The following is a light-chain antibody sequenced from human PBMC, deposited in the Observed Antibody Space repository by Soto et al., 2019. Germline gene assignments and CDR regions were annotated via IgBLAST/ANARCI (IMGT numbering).Light chain of an antibody. Sequence: DIPMTQSPSSLSASVGDRVTITCRASQSISSYLNWYQQKPGKAPKLLIYAASSLQSGVPSRFSGSGSGTDFTLTISSLQPEDFATYHCQQSYSTPITFGQGTRLEIK. CDR1: QSISSY. V-gene: IGKV1-39*01. CDR3: QQSYSTPIT. J-gene: IGKJ5*01. CDR2: AAS.